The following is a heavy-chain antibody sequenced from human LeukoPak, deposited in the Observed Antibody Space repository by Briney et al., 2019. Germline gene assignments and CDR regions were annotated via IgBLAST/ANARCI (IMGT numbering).Heavy chain of an antibody. D-gene: IGHD5-24*01. CDR2: IYYSGST. Sequence: PSETLSLTCTVSGGSISSSGSYWGWIRQPPGKGLEWIGYIYYSGSTYYSPSLKSRVTISLDTSKNQFSLNLSSVTAADTAVYFCARGLGRWLHHNLDSWGQGTLVTVSS. CDR3: ARGLGRWLHHNLDS. CDR1: GGSISSSGSY. V-gene: IGHV4-31*03. J-gene: IGHJ4*02.